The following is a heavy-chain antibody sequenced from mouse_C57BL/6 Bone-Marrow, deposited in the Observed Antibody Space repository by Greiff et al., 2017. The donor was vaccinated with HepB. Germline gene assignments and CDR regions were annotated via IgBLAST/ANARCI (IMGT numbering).Heavy chain of an antibody. CDR2: IYWDDDK. J-gene: IGHJ4*01. CDR3: ARGWLPYYYAMDY. D-gene: IGHD2-3*01. CDR1: GFSLSTSGMG. V-gene: IGHV8-12*01. Sequence: QVTLKESGPGILQSSQTLSLTCSFSGFSLSTSGMGVSWIRQPSGKGLEWLAHIYWDDDKRYNPSLKSRLTIAKDTSRNQVFLKITRVDTADTATYYCARGWLPYYYAMDYWGQGTSVTVSS.